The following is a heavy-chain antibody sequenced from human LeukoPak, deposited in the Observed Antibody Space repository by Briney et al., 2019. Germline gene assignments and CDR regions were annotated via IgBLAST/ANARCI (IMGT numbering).Heavy chain of an antibody. CDR2: IYYSGST. Sequence: SETLSLTCTVSGGSISSYYWSWIRQPPGKGLEWIGYIYYSGSTNYNPSLKSRATISVDTSKNQFSLKLSSVTAADTAVYYCARTSGWSNWFDPWGQGTLVTVSS. D-gene: IGHD6-19*01. CDR3: ARTSGWSNWFDP. V-gene: IGHV4-59*01. J-gene: IGHJ5*02. CDR1: GGSISSYY.